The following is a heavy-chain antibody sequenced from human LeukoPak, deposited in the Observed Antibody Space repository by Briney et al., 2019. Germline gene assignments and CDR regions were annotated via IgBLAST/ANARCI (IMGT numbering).Heavy chain of an antibody. Sequence: ASVKVSCKASGYTFTSYYMRWVRQAPGQGLEWMGIINPSGGSTSYAQKFQGRVTMTRDTSTSTVYMELSSLRSEDTAVYYRARVGEDRPYYFDYWGQGTLVTVSS. CDR1: GYTFTSYY. CDR2: INPSGGST. J-gene: IGHJ4*02. V-gene: IGHV1-46*01. D-gene: IGHD2-15*01. CDR3: ARVGEDRPYYFDY.